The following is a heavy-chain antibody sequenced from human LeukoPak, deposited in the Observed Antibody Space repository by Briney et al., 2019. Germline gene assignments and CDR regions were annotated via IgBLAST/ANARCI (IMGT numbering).Heavy chain of an antibody. CDR1: GYTFGKYA. CDR2: IDGGNGDT. J-gene: IGHJ4*02. D-gene: IGHD2-15*01. CDR3: ARDQSRDIRVDFDY. V-gene: IGHV1-3*01. Sequence: ASVKVSCKTSGYTFGKYAIHWVRQAPGQRFEWMGWIDGGNGDTRFSQKFQDRVSFTRDTFATTVYMEVTSLRSEDTAVYYCARDQSRDIRVDFDYWGQGTLVTVSS.